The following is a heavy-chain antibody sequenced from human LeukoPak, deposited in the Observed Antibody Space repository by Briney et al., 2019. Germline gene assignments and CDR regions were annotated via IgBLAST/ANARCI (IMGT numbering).Heavy chain of an antibody. Sequence: GASVKVSCKASGYTFTSYGINWVRQATGQGLEWMGWMNPNSGNTGYAQKFQGRVTITRNTSISTAYMELSSLRSEDTAVYYCARVGYSGYDLVSSFDYWGQGTLVTVSS. V-gene: IGHV1-8*03. CDR2: MNPNSGNT. CDR3: ARVGYSGYDLVSSFDY. CDR1: GYTFTSYG. D-gene: IGHD5-12*01. J-gene: IGHJ4*02.